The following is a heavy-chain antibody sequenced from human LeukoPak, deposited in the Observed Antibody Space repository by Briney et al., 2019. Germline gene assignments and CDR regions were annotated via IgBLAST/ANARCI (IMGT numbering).Heavy chain of an antibody. D-gene: IGHD3-22*01. CDR3: ARDLYDSSVDY. V-gene: IGHV3-43*02. J-gene: IGHJ4*02. Sequence: GGSLRLSCAASGFTFDDSAMHWVRQVPGKGLEWVSLISGDGANTYYVDSVKGRFTISRDNSKNSLYLQMNSLRDEDTAVYYCARDLYDSSVDYWGQGTLVTVSS. CDR1: GFTFDDSA. CDR2: ISGDGANT.